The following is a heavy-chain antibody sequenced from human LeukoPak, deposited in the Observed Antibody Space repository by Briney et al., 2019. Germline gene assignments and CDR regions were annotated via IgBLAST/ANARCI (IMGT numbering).Heavy chain of an antibody. J-gene: IGHJ3*02. CDR3: ARPDALAYCGGDCYSDAFDI. D-gene: IGHD2-21*02. CDR1: GGSISSGGYY. Sequence: PSETLSLTCTVSGGSISSGGYYWSWIRQHPGKGLEWIGYIYYSGSTNYNPSLKSRVTISVDTSKNQFSLKLSSVTAADTAVYYCARPDALAYCGGDCYSDAFDIWGQGTMVTVSS. CDR2: IYYSGST. V-gene: IGHV4-61*08.